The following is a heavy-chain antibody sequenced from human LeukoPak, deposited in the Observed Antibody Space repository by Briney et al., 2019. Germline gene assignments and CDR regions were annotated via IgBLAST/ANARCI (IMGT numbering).Heavy chain of an antibody. CDR2: IYHSGST. CDR1: GGSISSGGYY. CDR3: GRFLELNWFDP. J-gene: IGHJ5*02. Sequence: SETLSLTCTVSGGSISSGGYYWSWIRQPPGKGLEWIGYIYHSGSTYYNPSLKSRVTISVDRSKNQFSLKLSSVTAADTAVYYCGRFLELNWFDPWGQGTLVTVSS. V-gene: IGHV4-30-2*01. D-gene: IGHD3-3*01.